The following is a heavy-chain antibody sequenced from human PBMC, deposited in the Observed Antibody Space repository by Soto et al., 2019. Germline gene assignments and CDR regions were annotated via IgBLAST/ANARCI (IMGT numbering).Heavy chain of an antibody. CDR1: GFNFSDYY. V-gene: IGHV3-11*06. CDR3: ARWLEALTTSDS. CDR2: ISSSSRDT. D-gene: IGHD3-22*01. J-gene: IGHJ4*02. Sequence: QMQLVESGGGLVKPGGSLRLSCAASGFNFSDYYMTWIRQAPGKGLEWISYISSSSRDTEYADSVKGRFMISRDNAKRSLSLQMNSLRVEDTAVYYCARWLEALTTSDSLGQGTLVTVSS.